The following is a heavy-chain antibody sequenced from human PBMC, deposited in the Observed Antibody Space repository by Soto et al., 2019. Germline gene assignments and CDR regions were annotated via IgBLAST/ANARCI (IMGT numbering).Heavy chain of an antibody. CDR1: GGSISSRSYH. Sequence: QLQLQESGPGLVKPSETLSLTCTVSGGSISSRSYHWGWIRQPPGKGLEWIGRIYNSGSTYYNASLKSRVSISIDTSKKQFALKMRSVTAADTAVYYCARHPVYATGWQIDYWGQGALVTVSS. CDR3: ARHPVYATGWQIDY. D-gene: IGHD2-2*01. J-gene: IGHJ4*02. V-gene: IGHV4-39*01. CDR2: IYNSGST.